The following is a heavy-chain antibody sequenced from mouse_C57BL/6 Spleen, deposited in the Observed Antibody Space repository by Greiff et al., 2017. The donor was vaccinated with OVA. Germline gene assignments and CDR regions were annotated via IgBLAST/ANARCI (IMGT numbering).Heavy chain of an antibody. CDR3: ARSVNWDRCDY. V-gene: IGHV1-56*01. Sequence: VQLQQSGPELVRPGASVKISCKAPGYTFTSHWMQWVRQRPGQGLEWIGEFFPGRGSTYYNEKFKGNATLTVDTSSSTAYMQLSSLTSENSAVYFCARSVNWDRCDYWGQGTTLTVSS. J-gene: IGHJ2*01. CDR2: FFPGRGST. CDR1: GYTFTSHW. D-gene: IGHD4-1*01.